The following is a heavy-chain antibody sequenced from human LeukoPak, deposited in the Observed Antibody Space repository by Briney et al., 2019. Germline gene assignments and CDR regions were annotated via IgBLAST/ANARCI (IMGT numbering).Heavy chain of an antibody. V-gene: IGHV3-21*01. CDR2: ITSGGDCI. CDR1: GFTFNTFN. D-gene: IGHD3-9*01. J-gene: IGHJ4*02. Sequence: GGSLRLSCAASGFTFNTFNMNWVRQAPGKGLEWVSSITSGGDCIYYADSVKGRFTTSRDNAKNSLSLQLNSLRVEDTAVYYCARGHYDVLAASYKWTPDYWGQGTLVTVSS. CDR3: ARGHYDVLAASYKWTPDY.